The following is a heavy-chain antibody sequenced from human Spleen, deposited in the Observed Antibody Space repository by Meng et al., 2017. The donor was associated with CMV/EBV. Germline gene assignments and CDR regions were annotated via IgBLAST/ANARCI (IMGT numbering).Heavy chain of an antibody. J-gene: IGHJ4*02. CDR3: AKESVLVVVKWIDY. D-gene: IGHD3-22*01. CDR2: ISGSGGST. CDR1: GFTFSSYA. V-gene: IGHV3-23*01. Sequence: GGSLRLSCAASGFTFSSYAMNWVRQAPGKGLEWDSVISGSGGSTYYADSVKGRFTISRDNSKNTLYLQMNSLRAEDTAVYYCAKESVLVVVKWIDYWGQGTLVTVSS.